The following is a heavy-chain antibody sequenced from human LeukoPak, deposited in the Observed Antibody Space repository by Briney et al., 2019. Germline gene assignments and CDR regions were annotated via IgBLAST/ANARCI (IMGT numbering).Heavy chain of an antibody. CDR1: GFTFSSYA. V-gene: IGHV3-7*01. Sequence: GGSLRLSCAASGFTFSSYAMSWVRQAPGKGLEWVANIKQDGSEKYYVDSVKGRFTISRDNAKNSLYLQMNSLRAEDTAGYYCARDSLPLVVVITTFDYWGQGTLVTVPS. D-gene: IGHD3-22*01. CDR3: ARDSLPLVVVITTFDY. CDR2: IKQDGSEK. J-gene: IGHJ4*02.